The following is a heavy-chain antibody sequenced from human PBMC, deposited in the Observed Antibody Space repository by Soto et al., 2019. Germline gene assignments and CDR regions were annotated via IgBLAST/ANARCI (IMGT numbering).Heavy chain of an antibody. CDR1: GGSVSSGSYY. CDR3: ARDHKWDGMDV. CDR2: IYYSGST. Sequence: PSETLSLTCTVSGGSVSSGSYYWSWIRQPPGKGLEWIGYIYYSGSTNYNPSLRSRVIMSVDTSKNQFSLKLSSVTAADTAVYYCARDHKWDGMDVWGQGTTVTVSS. V-gene: IGHV4-61*01. J-gene: IGHJ6*02. D-gene: IGHD1-26*01.